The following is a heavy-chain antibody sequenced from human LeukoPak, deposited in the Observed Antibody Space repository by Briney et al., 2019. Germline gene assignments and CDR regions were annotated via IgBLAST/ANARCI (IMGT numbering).Heavy chain of an antibody. V-gene: IGHV1-2*02. J-gene: IGHJ3*02. CDR3: ARDLAGIWAFDI. D-gene: IGHD6-13*01. Sequence: ASVTVSCKASGYTFTGYYMHWVRQAPGQGLEWMGWINPNSGGTNYAQKFQGRVTMTRDTSISTAYMELSRLRSDDTAVYYCARDLAGIWAFDIWGQGTMVTVSS. CDR1: GYTFTGYY. CDR2: INPNSGGT.